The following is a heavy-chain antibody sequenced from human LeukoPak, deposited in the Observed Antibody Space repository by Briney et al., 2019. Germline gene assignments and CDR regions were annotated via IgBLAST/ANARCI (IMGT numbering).Heavy chain of an antibody. D-gene: IGHD3-10*01. J-gene: IGHJ4*02. CDR3: ATNHMNVLLWFGSFDY. CDR1: GYTFTSYG. V-gene: IGHV1-18*01. CDR2: ISAYNGNT. Sequence: ASVKVSCKASGYTFTSYGISWVRQAPGQGLEWMGWISAYNGNTNYAQKLQGRVTMTTDTSTSTAYMELRSLRSEDTAVYYCATNHMNVLLWFGSFDYWGQGTLVTVSS.